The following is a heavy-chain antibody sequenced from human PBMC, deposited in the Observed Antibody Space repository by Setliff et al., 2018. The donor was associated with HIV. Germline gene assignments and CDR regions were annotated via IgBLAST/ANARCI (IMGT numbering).Heavy chain of an antibody. CDR2: IYYSGST. J-gene: IGHJ5*02. CDR1: GGSISSGGYY. D-gene: IGHD3-22*01. V-gene: IGHV4-31*03. Sequence: SETLSLTCTVSGGSISSGGYYWSWIRQHPGKGLEWIGYIYYSGSTYYNPSLKSRLTISVYTSKNQFSLKLSSVTAADTAVYYCASIKHYYDSSGYYYADGPRFDPWGQGTLVTVSS. CDR3: ASIKHYYDSSGYYYADGPRFDP.